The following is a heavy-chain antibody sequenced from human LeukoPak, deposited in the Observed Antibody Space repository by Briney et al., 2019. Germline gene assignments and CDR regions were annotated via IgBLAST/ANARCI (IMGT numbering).Heavy chain of an antibody. Sequence: WGTLSLSCALHGGSFSAYYWSWIRKPPGKGLEWMGDINHSGSTNYNPSHKCRVAISVATSKNQFSLNLTSVTAAKAAVYYCACFTPQGYGWGGYNRFDPWGQGTLVTASS. CDR3: ACFTPQGYGWGGYNRFDP. J-gene: IGHJ5*02. D-gene: IGHD3-16*01. CDR1: GGSFSAYY. CDR2: INHSGST. V-gene: IGHV4-34*01.